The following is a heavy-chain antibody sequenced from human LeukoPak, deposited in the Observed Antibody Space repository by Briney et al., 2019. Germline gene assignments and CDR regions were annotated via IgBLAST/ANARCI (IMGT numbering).Heavy chain of an antibody. CDR3: ARVANRDRSGYYEALDF. CDR2: INPCGGST. Sequence: ASVKASCKASGYTFTSYFMHRVRQAPGQGLEWMGIINPCGGSTSYPQKLQGRVTMTRDKSTRTVYMELSSLRSEDTAVYYCARVANRDRSGYYEALDFWGQGTLVTVSS. CDR1: GYTFTSYF. V-gene: IGHV1-46*04. J-gene: IGHJ4*02. D-gene: IGHD3-22*01.